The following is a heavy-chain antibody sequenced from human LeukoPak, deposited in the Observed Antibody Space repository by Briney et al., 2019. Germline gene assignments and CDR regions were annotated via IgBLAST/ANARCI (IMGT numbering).Heavy chain of an antibody. CDR1: AGSITNYY. CDR3: AGWVWTVSRVEYFEN. Sequence: SETLSLTCTVSAGSITNYYRSWIRQPPGKGLEWIGNIHHSGSTNYHSSLKSRVTMSIDTSKNLFSLHLSSVTAADTAVYYCAGWVWTVSRVEYFENWGQGTLVTVSS. V-gene: IGHV4-59*01. J-gene: IGHJ1*01. CDR2: IHHSGST. D-gene: IGHD3/OR15-3a*01.